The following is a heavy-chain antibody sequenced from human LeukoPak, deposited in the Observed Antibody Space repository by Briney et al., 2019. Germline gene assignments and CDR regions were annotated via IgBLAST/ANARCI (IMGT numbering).Heavy chain of an antibody. D-gene: IGHD2-2*01. CDR3: TKALVVPAAGIYFDY. V-gene: IGHV3-23*01. CDR1: GFTFSSYW. J-gene: IGHJ4*02. CDR2: ISGSGGST. Sequence: GGSLRLSCAASGFTFSSYWMSWVRQAPGKGLEWVSAISGSGGSTYYADSVKGRFTISRDNSKNTLYLQMNSLRAEDTAVYYCTKALVVPAAGIYFDYWGQGTLVTVSS.